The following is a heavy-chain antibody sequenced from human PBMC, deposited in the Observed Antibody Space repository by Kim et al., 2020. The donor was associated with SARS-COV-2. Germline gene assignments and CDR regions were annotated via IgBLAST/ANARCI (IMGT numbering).Heavy chain of an antibody. Sequence: YDGRNKYYADSVKRRFSISRDNTKNTLYLQMNSLRAEDTAVYYCAREGLGVWGQGTLVTVSS. CDR2: YDGRNK. CDR3: AREGLGV. V-gene: IGHV3-30*01. J-gene: IGHJ4*02.